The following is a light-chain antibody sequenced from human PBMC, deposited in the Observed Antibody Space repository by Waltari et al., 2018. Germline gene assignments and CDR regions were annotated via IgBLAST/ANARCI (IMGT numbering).Light chain of an antibody. CDR1: QSIFYRSSNRNA. Sequence: DIVMTQSPDSLAVSLGERATINCKSSQSIFYRSSNRNALAWYQQKPGQPPKLLFFWAATRESGAPDRFSVSGSGTDFTLTISSLQAEDVAVYYCQQYNNWPPYTFGQGTKLEIK. V-gene: IGKV4-1*01. J-gene: IGKJ2*01. CDR2: WAA. CDR3: QQYNNWPPYT.